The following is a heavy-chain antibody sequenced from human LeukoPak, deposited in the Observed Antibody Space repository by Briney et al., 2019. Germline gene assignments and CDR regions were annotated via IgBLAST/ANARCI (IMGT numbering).Heavy chain of an antibody. V-gene: IGHV3-23*01. CDR1: GFTFSSYA. D-gene: IGHD1-26*01. CDR2: ISGGGGST. J-gene: IGHJ4*02. Sequence: GGSLRLSCAASGFTFSSYAMHWVRQAPGKGLEWVSTISGGGGSTYYADSVKGRFTISRDNSMNTLYLQVNSLRAEDTAVYYCAKGGKWDVTPFDYWGQGTLVTVSS. CDR3: AKGGKWDVTPFDY.